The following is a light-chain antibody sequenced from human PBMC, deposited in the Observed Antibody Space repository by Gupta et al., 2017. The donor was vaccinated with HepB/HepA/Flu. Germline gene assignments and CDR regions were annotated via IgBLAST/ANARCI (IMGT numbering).Light chain of an antibody. CDR1: TSDVGGYNH. CDR3: SSYTTTSAVEV. V-gene: IGLV2-14*01. Sequence: QSALIQPAPLSWSPGQAITISFTGPTSDVGGYNHVCWYQQYSGKAPKLIIYDVYYRPSGISNRFSGSKSGNTASLTISGLQSEDEANYYCSSYTTTSAVEVFGGGTKLTVL. CDR2: DVY. J-gene: IGLJ2*01.